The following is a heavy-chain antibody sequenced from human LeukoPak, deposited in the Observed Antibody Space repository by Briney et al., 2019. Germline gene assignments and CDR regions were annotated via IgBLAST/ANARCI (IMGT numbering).Heavy chain of an antibody. V-gene: IGHV4-4*07. CDR1: GGSISSYY. CDR3: AREQLQWLPLKYNYFDP. D-gene: IGHD3-3*01. CDR2: IYTSGST. J-gene: IGHJ5*02. Sequence: PSETLSLTCTVSGGSISSYYWSWIRQPAGKGLEWIGRIYTSGSTNYNPSLKSRVTMSVDTSKNQFSLKLSSVTAADTAVYYCAREQLQWLPLKYNYFDPWGQGTLVTVSS.